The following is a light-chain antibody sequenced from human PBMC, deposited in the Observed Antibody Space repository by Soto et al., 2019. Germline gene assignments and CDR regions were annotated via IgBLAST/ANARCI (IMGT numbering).Light chain of an antibody. J-gene: IGLJ1*01. V-gene: IGLV2-11*01. Sequence: QSVLTQSRSVSGSPGQSVTISCTGTSSDVGAYDFVSWYQQHPGKAPKLIIYDVTKRPSGVPDRFSGSKSGNTASLTISGLQAEDEADYYCCSYAGSYTYVFATGTKVTVL. CDR2: DVT. CDR3: CSYAGSYTYV. CDR1: SSDVGAYDF.